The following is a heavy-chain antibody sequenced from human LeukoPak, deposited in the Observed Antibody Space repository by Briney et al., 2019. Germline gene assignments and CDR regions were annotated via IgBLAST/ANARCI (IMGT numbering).Heavy chain of an antibody. V-gene: IGHV4-34*01. CDR3: ARDYYDSSGYLDY. J-gene: IGHJ4*02. CDR1: GGSFSGYY. D-gene: IGHD3-22*01. CDR2: INHNGST. Sequence: SETLSLTCAVYGGSFSGYYWSWIRQPPGKGLEWIGEINHNGSTNYNPSLKSRVTISVDTSKNQFSLKLSSVTAADTAVYYCARDYYDSSGYLDYWGQGTLVTVSS.